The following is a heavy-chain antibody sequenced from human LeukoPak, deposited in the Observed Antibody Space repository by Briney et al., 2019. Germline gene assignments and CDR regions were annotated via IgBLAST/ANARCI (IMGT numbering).Heavy chain of an antibody. D-gene: IGHD6-19*01. Sequence: SETLSLTCTVSGGSISSSSYYWGWIRQPPGKGLEWIGSIYYSGSTYYNPSLKSRVTISVDTSKNQFSLKLSSVTAADTALYYCVREMGYSSKTFDIWGQGTMVTVSS. CDR3: VREMGYSSKTFDI. V-gene: IGHV4-39*02. CDR1: GGSISSSSYY. J-gene: IGHJ3*02. CDR2: IYYSGST.